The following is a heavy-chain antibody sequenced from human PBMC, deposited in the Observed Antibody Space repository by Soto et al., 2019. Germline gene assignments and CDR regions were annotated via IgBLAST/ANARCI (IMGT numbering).Heavy chain of an antibody. CDR2: IYYSGST. CDR1: GGSISRYY. Sequence: SGTLSLTCTVSGGSISRYYWSWIRQPPGKGLEWIGYIYYSGSTNYNPSLKSRVTISVDTSKNQFSLKLSSVTAADTAVYYCARAHCSSTSCYFDYWGQGTLVTVSS. D-gene: IGHD2-2*01. V-gene: IGHV4-59*01. J-gene: IGHJ4*02. CDR3: ARAHCSSTSCYFDY.